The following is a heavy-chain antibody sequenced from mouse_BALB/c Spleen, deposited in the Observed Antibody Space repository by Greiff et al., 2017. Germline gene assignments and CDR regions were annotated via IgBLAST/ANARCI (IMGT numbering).Heavy chain of an antibody. CDR1: GYTFTSYW. J-gene: IGHJ3*01. D-gene: IGHD2-12*01. CDR2: IYPSDSYT. V-gene: IGHV1-69*02. Sequence: QVQLQQPGAELVRPGASVKLSCKASGYTFTSYWINWVKQRPGQGLEWIGNIYPSDSYTNYNQKFKDKATLTVDKSSSTAYMQLSSPTSEDSAVYYCTRGENDGAWFAYGGQGTLGTVSA. CDR3: TRGENDGAWFAY.